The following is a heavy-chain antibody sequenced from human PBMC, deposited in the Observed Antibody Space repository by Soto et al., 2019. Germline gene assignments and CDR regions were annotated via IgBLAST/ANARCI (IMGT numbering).Heavy chain of an antibody. D-gene: IGHD3-3*01. CDR1: GGSISSYY. J-gene: IGHJ6*02. Sequence: SETLSLTCTVSGGSISSYYWSWIRQPPGKGLEWIGYIYYSGSTNYNPSLKSRVTISVDTSKNQFPLKLSSVTAADTAVYYCARSPILRFLEWLPYYYYGMDVWGQGTTVTVSS. CDR3: ARSPILRFLEWLPYYYYGMDV. V-gene: IGHV4-59*01. CDR2: IYYSGST.